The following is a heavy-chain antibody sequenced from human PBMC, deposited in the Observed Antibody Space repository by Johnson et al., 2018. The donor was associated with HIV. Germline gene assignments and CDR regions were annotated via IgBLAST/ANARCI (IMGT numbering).Heavy chain of an antibody. V-gene: IGHV3-23*04. CDR2: ISGSGGST. D-gene: IGHD3-16*02. CDR3: VRGGLGYQNIHDPFDI. Sequence: VQLVESGGGLVQPGGSLRLSCAASGFTFSSYAMSWVRQAPGKGLEWVSAISGSGGSTYYADSVKGRFTISRDNSKNTLYLQMNSLRTEDTAVYYCVRGGLGYQNIHDPFDIWGQGTMVTVSS. J-gene: IGHJ3*02. CDR1: GFTFSSYA.